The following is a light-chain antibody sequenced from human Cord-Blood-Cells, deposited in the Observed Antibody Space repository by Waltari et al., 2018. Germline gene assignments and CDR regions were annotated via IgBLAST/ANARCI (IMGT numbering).Light chain of an antibody. CDR2: EVS. CDR1: SRDVGSYNL. Sequence: QSALTQPPSVSGSPGQSVPICCTGTSRDVGSYNLVSWYQQPPGTAPKPMIYEVSNRPSGVPDRFSGSKSGNTASLTISGLQAEDEADYYCSSYTSSSTWVFGGGTKLTVL. J-gene: IGLJ3*02. CDR3: SSYTSSSTWV. V-gene: IGLV2-18*02.